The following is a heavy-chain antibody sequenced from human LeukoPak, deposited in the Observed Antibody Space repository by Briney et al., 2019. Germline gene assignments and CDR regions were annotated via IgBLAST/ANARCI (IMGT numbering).Heavy chain of an antibody. CDR2: ISYDGSNK. D-gene: IGHD3-9*01. CDR1: GFSFSRYG. J-gene: IGHJ4*02. V-gene: IGHV3-30*19. CDR3: ARGGTYYDILTGYYGVDY. Sequence: GGSLRLSCTASGFSFSRYGMHWVRQAPGKGLEWVAVISYDGSNKYYADSVKGRFTISRDNSKNTLYLQMNSLRAEDTAVYYCARGGTYYDILTGYYGVDYWGQGTLVTVSS.